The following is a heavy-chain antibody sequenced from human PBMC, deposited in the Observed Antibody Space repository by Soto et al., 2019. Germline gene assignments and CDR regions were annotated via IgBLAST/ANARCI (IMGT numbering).Heavy chain of an antibody. J-gene: IGHJ4*02. CDR2: ISGSGGST. CDR3: AKSTSSSRNDCFEY. D-gene: IGHD6-13*01. V-gene: IGHV3-23*01. CDR1: GFTFSSYA. Sequence: GGSLTLSCVASGFTFSSYAMSSGPQAPGKGLEWVAAISGSGGSTYYADSAKGRFTISRDNSKNTLYLQMNSLRAEDTAVYYCAKSTSSSRNDCFEYWGQGTLVTVSS.